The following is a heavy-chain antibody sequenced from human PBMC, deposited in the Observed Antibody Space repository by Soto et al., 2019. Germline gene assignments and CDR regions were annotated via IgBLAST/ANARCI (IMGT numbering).Heavy chain of an antibody. CDR3: AKGIGQLGLNWFDP. CDR2: ISYDGSNE. D-gene: IGHD6-6*01. J-gene: IGHJ5*02. CDR1: GFTFSSYC. Sequence: GGSLRLSCAASGFTFSSYCMHWVRQAPGKGLEWVAVISYDGSNEYYADSVKGRFTISRDNSKNTLYLQMNSLRAEDTAVYYCAKGIGQLGLNWFDPWGQGTLVTVSS. V-gene: IGHV3-30*18.